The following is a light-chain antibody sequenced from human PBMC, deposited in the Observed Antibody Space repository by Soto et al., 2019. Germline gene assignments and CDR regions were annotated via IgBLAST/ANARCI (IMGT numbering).Light chain of an antibody. CDR1: SGSVSTANN. V-gene: IGLV8-61*01. J-gene: IGLJ1*01. CDR3: ALFMGNGISV. Sequence: QAVVTQESSFSVSPGGTVTLTCGLISGSVSTANNPNWYQQTPGLAPRTLIYSTSTRSSGVPVRFSGSILGNKAALTITGAQADDESDYYCALFMGNGISVFGTGTKVTVL. CDR2: STS.